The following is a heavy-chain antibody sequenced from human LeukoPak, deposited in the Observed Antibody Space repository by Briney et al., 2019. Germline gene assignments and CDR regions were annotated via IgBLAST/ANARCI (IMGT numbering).Heavy chain of an antibody. CDR1: GYTFTGYC. V-gene: IGHV1-2*06. Sequence: ASVKVSCKASGYTFTGYCMHWVRQAPGQGLEWMGRINPNSGVTDYAQKFQGRVTMTRDTSISTAYMELSRLRSDDTAVYYCARDLGVVVWYFDLWGRGTLVTVSS. CDR2: INPNSGVT. J-gene: IGHJ2*01. D-gene: IGHD3-22*01. CDR3: ARDLGVVVWYFDL.